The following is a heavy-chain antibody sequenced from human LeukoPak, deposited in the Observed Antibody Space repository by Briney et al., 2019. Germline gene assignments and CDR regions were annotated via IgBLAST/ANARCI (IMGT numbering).Heavy chain of an antibody. D-gene: IGHD1-26*01. Sequence: GGSLRLSCAASGFTFSSYAMNWVRQAPGKGLEWVSSITRSSSYIYYADSVKGRFTISRDNAKNSLFLQVNSLRAEDTALYYCAASGSGGNYPLDYWGQGTLVTVSS. CDR1: GFTFSSYA. CDR2: ITRSSSYI. V-gene: IGHV3-21*01. J-gene: IGHJ4*02. CDR3: AASGSGGNYPLDY.